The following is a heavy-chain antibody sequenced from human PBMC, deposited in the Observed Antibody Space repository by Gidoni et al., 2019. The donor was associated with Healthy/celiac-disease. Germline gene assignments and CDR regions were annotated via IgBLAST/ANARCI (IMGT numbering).Heavy chain of an antibody. CDR1: GFTFSSYS. J-gene: IGHJ6*02. Sequence: EVQLVESGGGLVKPGGSLRLSCAASGFTFSSYSMNWVRQAPGKGLEWVSSISSSSSYIYYADSVKGRFTISRDNAKNSLYLQMNSLRAEDTAVYYCARDYGSGSPYYYYYGMDVWGQGTTVTVSS. CDR3: ARDYGSGSPYYYYYGMDV. CDR2: ISSSSSYI. V-gene: IGHV3-21*01. D-gene: IGHD3-10*01.